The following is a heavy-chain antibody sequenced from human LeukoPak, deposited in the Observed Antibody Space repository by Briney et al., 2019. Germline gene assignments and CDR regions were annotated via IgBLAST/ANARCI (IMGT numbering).Heavy chain of an antibody. CDR2: ISWNSGSI. D-gene: IGHD5-24*01. CDR1: GFTFDDYA. J-gene: IGHJ4*02. V-gene: IGHV3-9*01. Sequence: GRSLRLSCAASGFTFDDYAMHWVRQAPGKGLEWVSGISWNSGSIGYADSVKGRFTISRDNSKNTLYLQMNSLRAEDTAVYYCARDGAGDGYNYVDYWGQGTLVTVSS. CDR3: ARDGAGDGYNYVDY.